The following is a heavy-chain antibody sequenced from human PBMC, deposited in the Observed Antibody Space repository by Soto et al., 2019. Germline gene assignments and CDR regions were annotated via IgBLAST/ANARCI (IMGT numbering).Heavy chain of an antibody. CDR3: AKGYSTGWHSSLNA. D-gene: IGHD2-8*02. CDR2: ITNNSDYK. CDR1: GFTFSNYG. V-gene: IGHV3-23*01. Sequence: EVQLLESGGGLVQPGGSLRLSCAASGFTFSNYGVSWVRQAPGKGLECVSAITNNSDYKYYADSVKGRFIVSRDNSRSTLFLEMDSLRAEDTGVYSCAKGYSTGWHSSLNAWGQGTLVIVSS. J-gene: IGHJ5*02.